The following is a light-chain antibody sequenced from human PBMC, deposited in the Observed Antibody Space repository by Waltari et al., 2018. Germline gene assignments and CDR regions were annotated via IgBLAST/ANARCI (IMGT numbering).Light chain of an antibody. J-gene: IGLJ3*02. V-gene: IGLV4-69*01. CDR2: INSDGIH. CDR1: SGHSSNV. CDR3: QTGGHGTWV. Sequence: QLVLTQSPSASASLGASVKLTCTLSSGHSSNVIAWLPQQPERGPRYLMKINSDGIHSKGDEIPDRFSGSSSGAERYLTISSVQPEDEADYYCQTGGHGTWVFGGGTKLTVL.